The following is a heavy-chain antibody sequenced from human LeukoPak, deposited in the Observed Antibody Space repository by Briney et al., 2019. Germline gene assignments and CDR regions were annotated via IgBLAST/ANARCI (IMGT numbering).Heavy chain of an antibody. CDR2: IGGSGGST. V-gene: IGHV3-23*01. CDR1: GFTFSSYA. D-gene: IGHD3-22*01. Sequence: GGSLRLSCAASGFTFSSYAMSWVRQAPGKGLEWVSAIGGSGGSTDYADSVKGRFTISRDNSKNTLYLQMNSLRAEHTAGYSSANFGVVVVPYYDYWGQGTLVTVSS. CDR3: ANFGVVVVPYYDY. J-gene: IGHJ4*02.